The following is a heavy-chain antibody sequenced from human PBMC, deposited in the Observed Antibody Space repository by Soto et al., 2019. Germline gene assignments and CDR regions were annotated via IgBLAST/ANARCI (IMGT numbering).Heavy chain of an antibody. CDR2: ISAYNGNT. CDR1: GYTFTSYG. Sequence: QVQLVQSGAEVKKPGASVKVSCKASGYTFTSYGISWVRQAPGQGLEWMGWISAYNGNTNYAQKLQGRVTMTTDTSTSTAYMELRSLRSDDTAVYYCARDPFRFLEWLSITENWFDPWGQGTLVTVSS. J-gene: IGHJ5*02. D-gene: IGHD3-3*01. V-gene: IGHV1-18*01. CDR3: ARDPFRFLEWLSITENWFDP.